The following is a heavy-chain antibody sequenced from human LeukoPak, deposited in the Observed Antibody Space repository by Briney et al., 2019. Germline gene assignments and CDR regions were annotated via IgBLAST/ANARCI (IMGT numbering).Heavy chain of an antibody. V-gene: IGHV3-7*01. CDR3: ARDRYDSSGYHDY. Sequence: GGSLRLSCAAYGFTFSSYWMSWVRQAPGKGLEWVANIKQDGSEKYYVDSVKGRFTIYRDNAENSLYLQMNSLRAEDTAVYYCARDRYDSSGYHDYWGQGTLVTVSS. CDR2: IKQDGSEK. D-gene: IGHD3-22*01. CDR1: GFTFSSYW. J-gene: IGHJ4*02.